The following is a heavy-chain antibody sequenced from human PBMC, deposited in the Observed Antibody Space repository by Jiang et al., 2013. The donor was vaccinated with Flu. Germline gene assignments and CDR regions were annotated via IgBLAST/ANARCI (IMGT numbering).Heavy chain of an antibody. CDR2: IYYSGST. D-gene: IGHD3-3*01. CDR1: GGSISSHY. J-gene: IGHJ3*02. CDR3: ASSASEWLSGRDSWAFDI. Sequence: LLKPSETLSLTCTVSGGSISSHYWSWIRQPPGKGLEWIGYIYYSGSTNYNPSLKSRVTISVDTSKNQFSLKLSSVTAADTAVYYCASSASEWLSGRDSWAFDIWGQGTSGHRLF. V-gene: IGHV4-59*11.